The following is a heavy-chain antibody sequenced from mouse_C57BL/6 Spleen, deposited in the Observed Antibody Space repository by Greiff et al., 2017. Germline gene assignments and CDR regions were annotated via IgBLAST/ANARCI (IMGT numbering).Heavy chain of an antibody. CDR3: ARDYGSSDGSFNV. D-gene: IGHD1-1*01. V-gene: IGHV1-52*01. CDR1: GYTFTSYW. Sequence: QVQLQQSGAELVRPGSSVKLSCKASGYTFTSYWMQWVKQRPIQGLEWIGNIDPPDSGTHYNQKFKDKATFTVDKSSSTASMQLSRLTSEDSAVNYCARDYGSSDGSFNVGGTGTSVSVSS. J-gene: IGHJ1*03. CDR2: IDPPDSGT.